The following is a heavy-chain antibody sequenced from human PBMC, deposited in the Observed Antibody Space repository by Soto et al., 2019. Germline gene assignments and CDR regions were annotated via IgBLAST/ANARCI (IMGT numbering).Heavy chain of an antibody. CDR3: ARPGYSYGQKVDY. J-gene: IGHJ4*02. V-gene: IGHV5-51*01. CDR1: GYSFTSYW. D-gene: IGHD5-18*01. Sequence: PGESLKISCKASGYSFTSYWIGWVRQMPGKGLEWMGIIYPGDSDTRYSPSFQGQVTISVDKSITTAYLQWSSLKASDTAMYYCARPGYSYGQKVDYWSQGTLVTVSS. CDR2: IYPGDSDT.